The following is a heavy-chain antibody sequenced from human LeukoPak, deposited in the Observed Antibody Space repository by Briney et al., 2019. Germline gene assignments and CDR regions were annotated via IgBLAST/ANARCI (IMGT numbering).Heavy chain of an antibody. V-gene: IGHV3-48*04. CDR1: GFTFSSYA. CDR3: ARDTRGESDY. J-gene: IGHJ4*02. Sequence: GGSLRLSCAASGFTFSSYAMNWVRQAPGKGLEWVSYISSSSGTIYYADSVKGRFTISRDNAKNSLYLQMNSLRGEDTAVYYCARDTRGESDYWGQGTLATVSS. D-gene: IGHD2-2*01. CDR2: ISSSSGTI.